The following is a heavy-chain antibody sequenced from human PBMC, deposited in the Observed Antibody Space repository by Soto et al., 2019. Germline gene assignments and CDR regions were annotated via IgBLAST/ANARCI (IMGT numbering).Heavy chain of an antibody. J-gene: IGHJ5*02. CDR3: AKDPDYGDYLSWFDP. V-gene: IGHV3-23*01. Sequence: EVQLLESGGGLVQPGGSLSLSCAASGFTFSSYAMSWVRQAPGKGLEWVSAISGSGGSTYYADSVKGRFTISRDNSKNTLYLQMNSLRAEDTAVYYCAKDPDYGDYLSWFDPWGQGTLVTVSS. CDR2: ISGSGGST. D-gene: IGHD4-17*01. CDR1: GFTFSSYA.